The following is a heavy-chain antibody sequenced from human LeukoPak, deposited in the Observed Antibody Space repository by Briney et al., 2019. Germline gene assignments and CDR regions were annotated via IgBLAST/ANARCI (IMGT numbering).Heavy chain of an antibody. V-gene: IGHV3-23*01. CDR3: AKSRWYFDN. CDR2: ISNSDYST. CDR1: GFNFSIYS. J-gene: IGHJ4*02. Sequence: GGSLRLSCAASGFNFSIYSMNWVRQAPTKGLEWVSTISNSDYSTYYADSVRGRFTISRDNSKNTLYLQMNTLRAEDTAIYYCAKSRWYFDNWGQGTLVTVSS. D-gene: IGHD6-13*01.